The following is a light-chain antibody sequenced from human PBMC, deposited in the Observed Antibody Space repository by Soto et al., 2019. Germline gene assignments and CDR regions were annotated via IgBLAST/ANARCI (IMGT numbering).Light chain of an antibody. CDR3: ASHAGGPWE. Sequence: QSVLTQPPSASGSPGQSVTISCTGTSSDVGGYKYVSWYQQYPGKAPKLIIYEVSERPSGVPDRFSGLKSVNTAFLTVSGLQAEDEAAYYCASHAGGPWEFGGGTKLTVL. J-gene: IGLJ3*02. V-gene: IGLV2-8*01. CDR1: SSDVGGYKY. CDR2: EVS.